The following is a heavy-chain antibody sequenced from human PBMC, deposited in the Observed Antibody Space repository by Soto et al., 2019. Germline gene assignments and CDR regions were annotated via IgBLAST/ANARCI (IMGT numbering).Heavy chain of an antibody. Sequence: QVQLQQWGAEVLKPSETLSLTCVVNGGSFSGYYWSWIRQSPGKGLEWIGEINDSGITDSNPSPESRVTISVDMSKNQFSLNLKSVTAADSAVYHCARGRSSVPDRRGIGYYGLDVWGQGTTVTVSS. CDR1: GGSFSGYY. CDR3: ARGRSSVPDRRGIGYYGLDV. V-gene: IGHV4-34*01. J-gene: IGHJ6*02. D-gene: IGHD6-6*01. CDR2: INDSGIT.